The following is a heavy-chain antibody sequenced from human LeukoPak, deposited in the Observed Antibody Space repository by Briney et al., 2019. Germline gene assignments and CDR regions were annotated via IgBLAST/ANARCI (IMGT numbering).Heavy chain of an antibody. V-gene: IGHV4-39*07. J-gene: IGHJ4*02. D-gene: IGHD1-26*01. Sequence: PSETLSLTCTVSGGSISSSSYYWGWIRQPPGKGLEWIGSIYYSGSTYYNPSLKSRVTMSVDTSKNQFSLKLSSVTAADTAVYYCARGFVGAPFDYWGQGTLVTVSS. CDR2: IYYSGST. CDR3: ARGFVGAPFDY. CDR1: GGSISSSSYY.